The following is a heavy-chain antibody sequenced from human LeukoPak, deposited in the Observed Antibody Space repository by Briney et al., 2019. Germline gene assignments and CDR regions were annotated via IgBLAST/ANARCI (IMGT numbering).Heavy chain of an antibody. CDR3: SRDCYRDGGNGVSSTRDYIDH. CDR1: GFTFSSYA. D-gene: IGHD2-8*01. CDR2: ISYDGSNK. J-gene: IGHJ4*02. Sequence: GRSLRLSCAASGFTFSSYAMHWVRQAPGKGLEWVAIISYDGSNKYYRDSVKGRFTISRDNSKNTMWLQMNSLRAEDTAMYYCSRDCYRDGGNGVSSTRDYIDHWGQGTLVTVSS. V-gene: IGHV3-30*04.